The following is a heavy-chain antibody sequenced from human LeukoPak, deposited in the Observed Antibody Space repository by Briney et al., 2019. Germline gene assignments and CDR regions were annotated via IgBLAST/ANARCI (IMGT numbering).Heavy chain of an antibody. CDR2: IYYSVST. D-gene: IGHD5-18*01. CDR1: GGSISSSSYY. CDR3: ARVADGKGYPFDY. Sequence: SSETLSLTCTVSGGSISSSSYYWGWIRQPPGKGPEWIGSIYYSVSTYYNPSLKSRVTISVDTSKNQFSLKLSSVTAADTAVYYCARVADGKGYPFDYWGQGTLVTVSS. J-gene: IGHJ4*02. V-gene: IGHV4-39*07.